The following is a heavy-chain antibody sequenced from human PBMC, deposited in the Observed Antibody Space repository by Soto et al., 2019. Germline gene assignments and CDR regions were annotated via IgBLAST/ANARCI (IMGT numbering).Heavy chain of an antibody. CDR2: INIDNGNT. CDR3: ARDFKVGLWFGELFY. V-gene: IGHV1-3*04. CDR1: GYTFRSYT. J-gene: IGHJ4*02. D-gene: IGHD3-10*01. Sequence: ASVKVSCKASGYTFRSYTIHWVRQAPGQGLEWMGWINIDNGNTKYSQKFQGRVTMTGVTSASTAYMELSSLRSEDTAVYYCARDFKVGLWFGELFYWGQGTLVTVSS.